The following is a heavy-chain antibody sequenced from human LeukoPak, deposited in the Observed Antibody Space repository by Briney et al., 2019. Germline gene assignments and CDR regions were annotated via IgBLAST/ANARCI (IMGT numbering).Heavy chain of an antibody. Sequence: SETLSLTCAVYGGSFSGYYWSWIRQPPGKWLEWIGEINHSGSTNYNPSLKSRVTISVDTSKNQFSLKLSSVTAADTAVYYCATSNEAAGIDYWGQGTLVTVSS. V-gene: IGHV4-34*01. CDR3: ATSNEAAGIDY. J-gene: IGHJ4*02. CDR2: INHSGST. D-gene: IGHD6-19*01. CDR1: GGSFSGYY.